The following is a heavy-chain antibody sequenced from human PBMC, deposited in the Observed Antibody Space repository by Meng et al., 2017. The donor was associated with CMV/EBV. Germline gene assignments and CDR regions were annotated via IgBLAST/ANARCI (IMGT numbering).Heavy chain of an antibody. V-gene: IGHV1-69*05. CDR1: GGTFSSYA. CDR2: IIPIFGTA. Sequence: SVKVSCKASGGTFSSYAISWVRQAPGQGLEWMGGIIPIFGTANYAQKFQGRVTITTDESTSTAYMELSSLRAEDTAVYYCAREKGWGADTTSFDYWGQGTLVTVSS. CDR3: AREKGWGADTTSFDY. D-gene: IGHD6-19*01. J-gene: IGHJ4*02.